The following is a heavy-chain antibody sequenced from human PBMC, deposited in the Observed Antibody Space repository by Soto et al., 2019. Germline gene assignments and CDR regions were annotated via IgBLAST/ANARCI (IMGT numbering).Heavy chain of an antibody. J-gene: IGHJ4*02. Sequence: QVQLVQSGAEVKKPGSSVKVSCKASGGTFSSYTISWVRQAPGQGLEWMGRIIPILGIANYAQKFQGRVTXXADKSTSTAYMELSSLRSEDTAVYYCARGGGDWNYWGQGTLVTVSS. V-gene: IGHV1-69*02. D-gene: IGHD2-21*02. CDR2: IIPILGIA. CDR1: GGTFSSYT. CDR3: ARGGGDWNY.